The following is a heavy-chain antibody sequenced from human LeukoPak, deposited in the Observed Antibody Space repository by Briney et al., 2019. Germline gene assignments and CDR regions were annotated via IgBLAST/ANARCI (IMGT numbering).Heavy chain of an antibody. CDR1: GYTFTSYG. CDR3: ARDLDIVVVRGALRHYGVDV. V-gene: IGHV1-18*01. D-gene: IGHD2-2*01. CDR2: ISAFNGNT. Sequence: ASVKVSCKASGYTFTSYGISWVRQAPGQGLEWMGWISAFNGNTNYAQKFQGRVTMSTDISTTTAYMELRSLRTDDTAVYYCARDLDIVVVRGALRHYGVDVWGQGTTVTVSS. J-gene: IGHJ6*02.